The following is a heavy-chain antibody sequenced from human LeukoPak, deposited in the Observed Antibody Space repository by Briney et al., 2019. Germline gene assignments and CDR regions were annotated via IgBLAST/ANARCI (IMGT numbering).Heavy chain of an antibody. CDR3: ARLTSWYDILTGYFNPDYFDY. J-gene: IGHJ4*02. D-gene: IGHD3-9*01. CDR1: GGSFSGYY. CDR2: INHSGST. V-gene: IGHV4-34*01. Sequence: SETLSLTCAVYGGSFSGYYWSWIRQPPGEGLEWIGEINHSGSTNYNPSLKSRVTISVDTSKNQFSLKLSSVTAADTAVYYCARLTSWYDILTGYFNPDYFDYWGQGTLVTVSS.